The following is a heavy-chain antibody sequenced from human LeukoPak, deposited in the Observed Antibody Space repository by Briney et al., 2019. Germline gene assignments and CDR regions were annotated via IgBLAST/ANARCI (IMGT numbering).Heavy chain of an antibody. CDR1: GYTFTSYG. Sequence: GASVKVSCKASGYTFTSYGISWVRQAPGQGLEWMGIINPSGGSTSYAQKFQGRVTMTRDTSTSTVYMELSSLRSEDTAVYYCAREVPATASFDYWGQGTLVTVSS. J-gene: IGHJ4*02. CDR2: INPSGGST. D-gene: IGHD2-21*02. V-gene: IGHV1-46*01. CDR3: AREVPATASFDY.